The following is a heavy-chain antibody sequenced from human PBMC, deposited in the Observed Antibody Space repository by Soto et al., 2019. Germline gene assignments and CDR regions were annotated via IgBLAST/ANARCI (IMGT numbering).Heavy chain of an antibody. CDR1: GYTFTGYY. J-gene: IGHJ6*02. CDR2: INPNSGGT. V-gene: IGHV1-2*04. Sequence: ASVKVSCKASGYTFTGYYMHWVRQAPGQGLEWMGWINPNSGGTNYAQKFQGWVTMTRDTSISTAYMELSRLRSDDTAVYYCAREELRFLEWLQPNYYYGMDVWGQGTTVTVS. CDR3: AREELRFLEWLQPNYYYGMDV. D-gene: IGHD3-3*01.